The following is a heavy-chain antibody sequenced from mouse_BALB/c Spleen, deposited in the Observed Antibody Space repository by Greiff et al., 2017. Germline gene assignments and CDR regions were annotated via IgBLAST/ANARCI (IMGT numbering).Heavy chain of an antibody. D-gene: IGHD2-4*01. Sequence: QVQLQQSAAELARPGASVKMSCKASGYTFTSYTMHWVKQRPGQGLEWIGYINPSSGYTEYNQKFKDKTTLTADKSSSTAYMQLSSLTSEDSAVYYCARFYYDYDKAPPMDYWGQGTSVTVSS. V-gene: IGHV1-4*02. CDR2: INPSSGYT. CDR1: GYTFTSYT. CDR3: ARFYYDYDKAPPMDY. J-gene: IGHJ4*01.